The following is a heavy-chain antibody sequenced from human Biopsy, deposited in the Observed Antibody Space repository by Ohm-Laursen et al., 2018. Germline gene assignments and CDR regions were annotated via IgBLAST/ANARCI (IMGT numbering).Heavy chain of an antibody. CDR1: GYTFTGYH. CDR2: INAKTGDT. CDR3: TRGGYYYDSLAYYYWFDP. Sequence: ASSVKVSCKASGYTFTGYHVHWVRQAPGQGLGGMGWINAKTGDTNYAQKFQGRVTMTRDTSISTAYVDLSSLRSDDTAVYYCTRGGYYYDSLAYYYWFDPWGQGTLVTVSS. D-gene: IGHD3-22*01. V-gene: IGHV1-2*02. J-gene: IGHJ5*02.